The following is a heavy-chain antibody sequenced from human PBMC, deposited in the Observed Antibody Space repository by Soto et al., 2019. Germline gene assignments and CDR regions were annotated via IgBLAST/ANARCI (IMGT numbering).Heavy chain of an antibody. D-gene: IGHD2-15*01. CDR3: ARAYSGRLPRRADYYDAMDV. CDR1: GFTLSAYD. V-gene: IGHV3-13*05. Sequence: EVQVVESGGGVVEPGGSLRLSCAASGFTLSAYDMHWVRQAEGKGLEWVSALGAADDPYYLVSVKGRFTISRENAKNSLYIQMNNLRAGDTALYYCARAYSGRLPRRADYYDAMDVWGQGTTVTVSS. CDR2: LGAADDP. J-gene: IGHJ6*02.